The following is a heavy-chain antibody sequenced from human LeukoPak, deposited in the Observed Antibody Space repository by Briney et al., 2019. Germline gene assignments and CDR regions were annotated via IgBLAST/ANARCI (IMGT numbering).Heavy chain of an antibody. CDR2: IYYSGST. CDR1: GGSISGYY. Sequence: SETLSLTCTVSGGSISGYYWSWIRQPPGKGLEWIGYIYYSGSTNYNPSLKSRVTISLDTSKNQFSLKLSSVTAADTAMYFCARSKWGYAFDIWGQGTMVTSSS. D-gene: IGHD7-27*01. V-gene: IGHV4-59*01. J-gene: IGHJ3*02. CDR3: ARSKWGYAFDI.